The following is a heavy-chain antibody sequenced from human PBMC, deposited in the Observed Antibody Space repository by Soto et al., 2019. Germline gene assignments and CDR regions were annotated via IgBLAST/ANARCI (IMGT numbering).Heavy chain of an antibody. CDR2: ISGSGGST. CDR1: GLTFSSYA. V-gene: IGHV3-23*01. CDR3: ANSDGSCIWDY. D-gene: IGHD2-15*01. J-gene: IGHJ4*02. Sequence: PVGSLRLSSAASGLTFSSYAMSWVRQAPGKGLEWVSAISGSGGSTYYADSVKGRFTISRDNSKSTLYLQMNSLRAEDTAVYYCANSDGSCIWDYWCQGTLVTVSS.